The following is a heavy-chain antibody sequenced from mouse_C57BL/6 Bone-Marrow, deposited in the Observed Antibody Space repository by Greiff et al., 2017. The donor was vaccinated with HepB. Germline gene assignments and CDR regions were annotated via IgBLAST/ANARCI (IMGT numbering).Heavy chain of an antibody. CDR2: INPSSGYT. CDR1: GYTFTSYW. D-gene: IGHD1-1*01. CDR3: TRGALLLRD. J-gene: IGHJ2*01. V-gene: IGHV1-7*01. Sequence: QVQLQQSGAELAKPGASVKLSCKASGYTFTSYWMHWVKQRPGQGLEWIGYINPSSGYTKYNQKFKDKATLTANKSSSTAYMQLSSLTYEDSAVYCCTRGALLLRDWGQGTTLTVSS.